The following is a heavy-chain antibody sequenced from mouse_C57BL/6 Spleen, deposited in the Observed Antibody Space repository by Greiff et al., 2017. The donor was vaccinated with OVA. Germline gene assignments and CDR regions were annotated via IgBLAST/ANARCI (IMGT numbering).Heavy chain of an antibody. D-gene: IGHD1-1*01. Sequence: EVKLQESGAELVRPGASVKLSCTASGFNIKDYYMHWVKQRPEQGLEWIGRIDPEDGDTEYAPKFQGKATMTADTSSNTAYLQLSSLTSEDTAVYYCTVTTVVRRAMDYWGQGTSVTVSS. CDR1: GFNIKDYY. V-gene: IGHV14-1*01. CDR3: TVTTVVRRAMDY. CDR2: IDPEDGDT. J-gene: IGHJ4*01.